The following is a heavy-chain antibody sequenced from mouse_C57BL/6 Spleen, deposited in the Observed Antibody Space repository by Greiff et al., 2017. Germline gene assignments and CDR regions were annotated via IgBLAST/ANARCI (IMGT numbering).Heavy chain of an antibody. CDR3: ASPYDYDYAMDY. D-gene: IGHD2-4*01. Sequence: QVHVKQSGAELVKPGASVKLSCKASGYTFTSYWLHWVKQRPGQGLEWIGMIHPNSGSTNYNEKFKSKATLTVDKSSSTAYMQLSSLTSEDSAVYYCASPYDYDYAMDYWGQGTSVTVSS. CDR2: IHPNSGST. V-gene: IGHV1-64*01. J-gene: IGHJ4*01. CDR1: GYTFTSYW.